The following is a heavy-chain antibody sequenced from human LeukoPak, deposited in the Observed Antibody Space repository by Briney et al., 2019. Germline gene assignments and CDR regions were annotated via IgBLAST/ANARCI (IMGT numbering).Heavy chain of an antibody. Sequence: GGSLRLSCAASGFTVSSNYMSWVRQAPGKGLEWVSDMYSGGSTYYSDSVKGRFTISRDNSKNTLDFQMNSLRAGDTAGYYFAVKDPSGYYGDYGSWGQGTLVTVSS. CDR2: MYSGGST. V-gene: IGHV3-53*01. D-gene: IGHD4-17*01. J-gene: IGHJ5*02. CDR1: GFTVSSNY. CDR3: AVKDPSGYYGDYGS.